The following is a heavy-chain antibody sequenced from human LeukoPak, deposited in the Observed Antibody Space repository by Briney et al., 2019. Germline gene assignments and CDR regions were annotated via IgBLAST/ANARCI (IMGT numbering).Heavy chain of an antibody. CDR1: GFTFRNYG. CDR3: AKAPSGSPTRTYLDF. D-gene: IGHD1-26*01. J-gene: IGHJ4*02. V-gene: IGHV3-33*05. CDR2: VSYDGGTT. Sequence: PGGSLRLSCAASGFTFRNYGMQWVRQAPGKGLEWVAVVSYDGGTTFYADSVKGRFTISRDNSKNTLDLQMNSLRAEDTAVFYCAKAPSGSPTRTYLDFWGQGTLVTVSS.